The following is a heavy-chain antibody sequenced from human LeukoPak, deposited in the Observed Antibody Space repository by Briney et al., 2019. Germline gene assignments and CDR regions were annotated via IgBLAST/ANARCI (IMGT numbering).Heavy chain of an antibody. D-gene: IGHD2-15*01. V-gene: IGHV3-7*01. Sequence: GGSLRLSCAASGFTFSSYWMSWVRQAPGKGLEWVANIKQDGSEKYYVDSVKGRFTISRDNAKNSLYLQMNSLRAEDTAVYYCARSDIVVVVAALHFDYWGQGTLVTASS. CDR2: IKQDGSEK. CDR1: GFTFSSYW. CDR3: ARSDIVVVVAALHFDY. J-gene: IGHJ4*02.